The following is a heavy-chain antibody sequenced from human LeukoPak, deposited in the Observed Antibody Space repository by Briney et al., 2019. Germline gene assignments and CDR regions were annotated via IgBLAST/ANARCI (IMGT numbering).Heavy chain of an antibody. CDR2: ISGSGGST. V-gene: IGHV3-23*01. Sequence: EGSLRLSCAASGFTFNNYAMSWVRQAPGKGLEWVSAISGSGGSTYYADSVKGRFTISRDNSKNTLYLQMNSLRAEDTAVYYCAGSSSWYWYGYWGQGTLVTVSS. CDR1: GFTFNNYA. J-gene: IGHJ4*02. D-gene: IGHD6-13*01. CDR3: AGSSSWYWYGY.